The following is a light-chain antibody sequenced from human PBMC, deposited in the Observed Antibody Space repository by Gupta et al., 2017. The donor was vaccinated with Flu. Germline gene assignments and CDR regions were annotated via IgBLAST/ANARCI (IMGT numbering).Light chain of an antibody. V-gene: IGKV1-5*03. J-gene: IGKJ2*01. CDR3: QQENSYPYT. CDR1: QSISSW. CDR2: KAS. Sequence: PSTLSASVGDRVTITCRASQSISSWLAWYQQKPGKAPKLLIYKASSLESGVPSRFSGSGSGTEFTLTISSLQPDDFATYYCQQENSYPYTFGQGTKLEIK.